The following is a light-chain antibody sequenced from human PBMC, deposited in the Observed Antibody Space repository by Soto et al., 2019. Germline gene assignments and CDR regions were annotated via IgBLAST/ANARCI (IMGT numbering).Light chain of an antibody. CDR1: QSVISSY. CDR2: GAS. CDR3: QQSGSSPPT. Sequence: EIVLTQSPGTLPLSPGERATLSCRASQSVISSYIAWYQQKNGQAPRLIIYGASSRATGIPDRFSGSGSGTDFTLTISRLEPEDFAVYFCQQSGSSPPTFDQGTKLEIK. V-gene: IGKV3-20*01. J-gene: IGKJ2*01.